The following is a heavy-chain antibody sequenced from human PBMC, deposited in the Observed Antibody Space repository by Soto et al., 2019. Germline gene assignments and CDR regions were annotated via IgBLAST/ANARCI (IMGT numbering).Heavy chain of an antibody. CDR2: INPNSGGT. J-gene: IGHJ3*02. D-gene: IGHD4-17*01. V-gene: IGHV1-2*02. CDR3: ARDPDYYGDYPDAFDI. CDR1: GYTFTGYY. Sequence: ASVKVSCKASGYTFTGYYMHWVRQAPGQGLEWMGWINPNSGGTNYAQKFQGRVTMTRDTSTSTVYMELSSLRSEDTAVYYCARDPDYYGDYPDAFDIWGQGTMVTVSS.